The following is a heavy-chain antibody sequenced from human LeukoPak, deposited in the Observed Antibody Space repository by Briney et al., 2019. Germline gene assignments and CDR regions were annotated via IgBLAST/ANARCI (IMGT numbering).Heavy chain of an antibody. Sequence: GGSLRLSCAASGFTFSSYSMNSVRQAPGKGLEWVSTISGSGGNTYYADSVKGRFTISRDNSKNTLFLQMNSLRAEDTAVHYCAKARGASDSSPDYWGQGTLVTVSS. D-gene: IGHD2-15*01. CDR2: ISGSGGNT. CDR1: GFTFSSYS. CDR3: AKARGASDSSPDY. V-gene: IGHV3-23*01. J-gene: IGHJ4*02.